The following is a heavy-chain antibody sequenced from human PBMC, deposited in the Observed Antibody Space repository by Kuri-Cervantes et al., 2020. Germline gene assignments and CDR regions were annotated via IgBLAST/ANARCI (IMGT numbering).Heavy chain of an antibody. Sequence: EPLHTSCIVSGGSTSSYNWSWIRQPQGKGLEWIGKNYYSGSTNYNPPRKSRVTIPVDTSKNQFSLKLTSVRAADTSVYYCARPPSDKDYEIYFVYWGQGTLVTVSS. V-gene: IGHV4-59*12. CDR2: NYYSGST. D-gene: IGHD3-9*01. J-gene: IGHJ4*02. CDR1: GGSTSSYN. CDR3: ARPPSDKDYEIYFVY.